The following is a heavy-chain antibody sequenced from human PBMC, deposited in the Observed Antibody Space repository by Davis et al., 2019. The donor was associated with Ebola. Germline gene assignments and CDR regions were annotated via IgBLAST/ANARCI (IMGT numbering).Heavy chain of an antibody. CDR1: GFTFGLHG. V-gene: IGHV3-48*01. Sequence: GGSLRLSCAASGFTFGLHGMNWVRQAPGKGLEWVSYISSGSDTKYYADSVKGRFTISRDNSKNTLYLQMNSLRAEDTAVYYCAKDRYGSGRVSLNWFDPWGQGTLVTVSS. J-gene: IGHJ5*02. CDR2: ISSGSDTK. CDR3: AKDRYGSGRVSLNWFDP. D-gene: IGHD3-10*01.